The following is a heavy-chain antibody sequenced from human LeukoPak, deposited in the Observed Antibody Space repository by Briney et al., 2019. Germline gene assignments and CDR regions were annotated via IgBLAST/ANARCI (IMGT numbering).Heavy chain of an antibody. CDR2: IWYDGSNK. Sequence: GRALRLSCAASGFTFSSHGMQWVRQAPGKGLEWVAVIWYDGSNKYYTDSVKGRFTISRDNSKNTLYLQMNSLRAEDKAVYYCARGIGGPAGKGYYFDHWGQGTLVTVSS. J-gene: IGHJ4*02. V-gene: IGHV3-33*01. CDR1: GFTFSSHG. CDR3: ARGIGGPAGKGYYFDH. D-gene: IGHD2-2*01.